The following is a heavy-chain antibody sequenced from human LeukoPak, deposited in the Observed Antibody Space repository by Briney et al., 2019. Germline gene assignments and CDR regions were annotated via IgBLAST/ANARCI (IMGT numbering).Heavy chain of an antibody. J-gene: IGHJ4*02. CDR3: KSGGAAPGSFDY. Sequence: GGSLRLSCAASGFTFTTYWMSWMRQAPGKGLQWVANIKYDGSEQYYVDSVKGRFTISRDNAKNSLFLQMNSLGVEDTAVYYCKSGGAAPGSFDYWGQGALVTVSS. V-gene: IGHV3-7*01. D-gene: IGHD1-26*01. CDR2: IKYDGSEQ. CDR1: GFTFTTYW.